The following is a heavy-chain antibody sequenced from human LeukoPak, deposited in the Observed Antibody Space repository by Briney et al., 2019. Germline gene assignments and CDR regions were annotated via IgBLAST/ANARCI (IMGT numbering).Heavy chain of an antibody. CDR3: AKEGPYYYGSGSYYTDY. V-gene: IGHV3-23*01. Sequence: GGSLRLSCAASGFTVSSNYMSWVRQAPGKGLEWVSAISGSGGSTYYADSVKGRFTISRDNSKNTLYLQMNSLRAEDTAVYYCAKEGPYYYGSGSYYTDYWGQGTLVTVSS. CDR1: GFTVSSNY. CDR2: ISGSGGST. J-gene: IGHJ4*02. D-gene: IGHD3-10*01.